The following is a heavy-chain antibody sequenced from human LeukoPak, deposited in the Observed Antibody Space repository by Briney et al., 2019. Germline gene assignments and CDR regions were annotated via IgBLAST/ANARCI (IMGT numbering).Heavy chain of an antibody. J-gene: IGHJ4*02. CDR1: GFTFSSYE. CDR2: ISSSGSGDST. CDR3: AKDRPVTPYGYFDY. V-gene: IGHV3-48*03. Sequence: GGSLRLSCAASGFTFSSYEMNWVRQAPGKGLEWVSYISSSGSGDSTYYADSVKGRFTISRDNSKNTLYLQMNSLRAEDTAVYYCAKDRPVTPYGYFDYWGQGTLVTVSS. D-gene: IGHD4-17*01.